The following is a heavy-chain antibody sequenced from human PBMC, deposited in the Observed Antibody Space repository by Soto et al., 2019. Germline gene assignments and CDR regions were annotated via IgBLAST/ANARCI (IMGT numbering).Heavy chain of an antibody. J-gene: IGHJ2*01. CDR2: IYNSGST. CDR3: ARLGGCGSTTCYWYFDL. Sequence: QVQLQESGPGLVKPSETLSLTCTVSGGSISSYYWSWIRQPPGKGLEWIGYIYNSGSTNYNPSLKSRVTISVDTSKNQFSLKLSSVTAADTAVYYCARLGGCGSTTCYWYFDLWGRGTLVTVSS. D-gene: IGHD2-2*01. CDR1: GGSISSYY. V-gene: IGHV4-59*08.